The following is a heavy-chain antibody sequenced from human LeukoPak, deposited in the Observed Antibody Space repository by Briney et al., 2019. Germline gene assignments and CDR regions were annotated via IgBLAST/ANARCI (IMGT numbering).Heavy chain of an antibody. CDR2: ISVYNGNT. J-gene: IGHJ4*02. CDR3: ARACYYGSGTSYPDY. Sequence: GASVKVSCKASGYTFTTYGINWVRQAPGQGLEWMGWISVYNGNTNYAQNFQGRVTMTTDTSTSTAYMELRSLRSDDTAVYYCARACYYGSGTSYPDYWGQGTLVTVSS. V-gene: IGHV1-18*01. D-gene: IGHD3-10*01. CDR1: GYTFTTYG.